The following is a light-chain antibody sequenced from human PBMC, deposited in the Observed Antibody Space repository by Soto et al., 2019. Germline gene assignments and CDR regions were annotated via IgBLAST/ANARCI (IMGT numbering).Light chain of an antibody. J-gene: IGLJ2*01. V-gene: IGLV2-14*01. CDR2: DVS. CDR1: SSDVGGYNY. Sequence: QSALTQPASVSGSPGQSITISCTGTSSDVGGYNYVSWYQQHPGKAPKLMIYDVSNRPSGVSNRFSGSKSGNTASLTTSGLQAEDEADYYCSSYTTSSTRHVVFGGGTKLTVL. CDR3: SSYTTSSTRHVV.